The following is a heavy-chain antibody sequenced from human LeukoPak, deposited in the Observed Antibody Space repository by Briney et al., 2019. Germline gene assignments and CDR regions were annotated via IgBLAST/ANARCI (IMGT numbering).Heavy chain of an antibody. V-gene: IGHV4-39*01. CDR3: ARRGVSGSHFDY. J-gene: IGHJ4*02. D-gene: IGHD3-22*01. CDR2: IYYSGST. Sequence: SETLSLTCIVSGGSINSSTYYWGWIRQPPGKGLEWIGTIYYSGSTYYNPSLKSRVTISVDTSKNQFSLKLSSVIAADTAVYYCARRGVSGSHFDYWGQGTLVTVSS. CDR1: GGSINSSTYY.